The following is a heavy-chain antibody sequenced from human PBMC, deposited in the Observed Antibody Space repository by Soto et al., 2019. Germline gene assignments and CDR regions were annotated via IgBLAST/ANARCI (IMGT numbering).Heavy chain of an antibody. Sequence: ASVKVSCKASGYIFTGYGISWVRQAPGQGLEWMGWISPYNGHTEFAQRLQGRLTMTTDTSTTTGFMELRNLTSDDTAVYYCARGASVYHTRLGFAGTMDVWAQGTTATFSS. D-gene: IGHD3-10*01. J-gene: IGHJ6*02. CDR1: GYIFTGYG. V-gene: IGHV1-18*04. CDR3: ARGASVYHTRLGFAGTMDV. CDR2: ISPYNGHT.